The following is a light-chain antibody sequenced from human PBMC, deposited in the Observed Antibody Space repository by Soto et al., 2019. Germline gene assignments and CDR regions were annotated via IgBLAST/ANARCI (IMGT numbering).Light chain of an antibody. CDR1: SSDVGGYNY. J-gene: IGLJ2*01. CDR2: DVS. Sequence: QSALTQPASVSGSPGQSITISCTGTSSDVGGYNYVSWYQQHPGKAPKLMIYDVSNRPSGVSNRFSGSKSGNTVSLSISGLQAEDEADYYCSSYTRSSTVIFGGGTKVTVL. V-gene: IGLV2-14*03. CDR3: SSYTRSSTVI.